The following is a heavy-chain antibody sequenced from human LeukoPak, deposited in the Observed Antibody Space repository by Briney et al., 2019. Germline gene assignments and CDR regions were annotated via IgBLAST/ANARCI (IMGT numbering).Heavy chain of an antibody. Sequence: GGSLRLSCAASGFTFSSSWMHWVRQAPGTGPVWVSRINSEGSHIAYADSVKGRFTISRDNARNTVYLQMNSLRAGDSAVYYCVSNFYGDYHYWGQGTLVTVSS. CDR2: INSEGSHI. J-gene: IGHJ4*02. CDR3: VSNFYGDYHY. V-gene: IGHV3-74*03. D-gene: IGHD4-17*01. CDR1: GFTFSSSW.